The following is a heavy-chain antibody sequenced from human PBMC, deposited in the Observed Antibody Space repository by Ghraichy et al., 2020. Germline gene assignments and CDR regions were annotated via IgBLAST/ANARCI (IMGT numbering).Heavy chain of an antibody. Sequence: SGPTLVKPTQTLTLTCTFSGFSLSTSGMSVSWIRQPPGKALEWLARIDWDGDKYYSTSLKTRLTISKDTSKNLVVLTMTNMDPADTGTYYCARIRYDILTGYYKGYGMDVWGQGTTVTVSS. V-gene: IGHV2-70*11. D-gene: IGHD3-9*01. CDR2: IDWDGDK. CDR3: ARIRYDILTGYYKGYGMDV. J-gene: IGHJ6*02. CDR1: GFSLSTSGMS.